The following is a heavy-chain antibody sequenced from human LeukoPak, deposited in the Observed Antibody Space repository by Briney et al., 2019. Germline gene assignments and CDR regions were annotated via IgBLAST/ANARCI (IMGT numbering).Heavy chain of an antibody. CDR3: ARELYTGYCSSTSCYGDAFDI. J-gene: IGHJ3*02. CDR1: GFTFSTYW. CDR2: ISYDGSNK. Sequence: GGSLRLSCAASGFTFSTYWMSWVRQAPGKGLEWVAVISYDGSNKYYADSVKGRFTISRDNSKNTLYLQMNSLRAEDTAVYYCARELYTGYCSSTSCYGDAFDIWGQGTMVTVSS. D-gene: IGHD2-2*01. V-gene: IGHV3-30-3*01.